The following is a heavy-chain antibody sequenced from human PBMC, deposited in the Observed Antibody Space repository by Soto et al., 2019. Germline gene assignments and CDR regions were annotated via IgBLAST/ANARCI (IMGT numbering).Heavy chain of an antibody. CDR3: ARARKKYYDFWSGYYGFDY. D-gene: IGHD3-3*01. CDR1: GGSVSSGSYY. V-gene: IGHV4-61*01. Sequence: QVQLQESGPGLVKPAETLSLTCTVSGGSVSSGSYYWSWIRQPPGKGLEWLGYIYSIGSTNYNPYLTGRVTISVDTSKNQCSVKLSSGTAADTSVYACARARKKYYDFWSGYYGFDYCGQGTLVTVSA. J-gene: IGHJ4*02. CDR2: IYSIGST.